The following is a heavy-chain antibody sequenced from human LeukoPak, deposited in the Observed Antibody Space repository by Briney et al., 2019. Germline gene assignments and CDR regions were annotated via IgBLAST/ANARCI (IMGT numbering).Heavy chain of an antibody. J-gene: IGHJ4*02. CDR3: ARDLLNYGSAYYDVGIFDS. CDR2: ISKDGRKN. D-gene: IGHD3-10*01. V-gene: IGHV3-30*04. Sequence: PGRSLRLSCEASGFSFCTSGVHWVRQAPGKGLEWMAVISKDGRKNHYADSVKGRFTISRDNSKSTLFLQMNSLRPEDTAIYYCARDLLNYGSAYYDVGIFDSWGQGTLVTVSS. CDR1: GFSFCTSG.